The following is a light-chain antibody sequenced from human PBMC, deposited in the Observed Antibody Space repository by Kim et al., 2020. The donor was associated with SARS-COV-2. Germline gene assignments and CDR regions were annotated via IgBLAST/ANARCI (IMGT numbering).Light chain of an antibody. CDR3: QQYNNWPL. J-gene: IGKJ3*01. V-gene: IGKV3-15*01. CDR2: GAS. Sequence: SFSPRETATLSCRASQSVSSNLAWYQQKPGQAPRLLIYGASTRATGIPARFSGSGSGTEFTLTISSLQSEDFAVYYCQQYNNWPLFGPGTKVDIK. CDR1: QSVSSN.